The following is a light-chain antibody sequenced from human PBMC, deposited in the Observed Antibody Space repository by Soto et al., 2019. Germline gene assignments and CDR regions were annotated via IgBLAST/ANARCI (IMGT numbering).Light chain of an antibody. CDR1: QSFRSH. CDR2: GAS. J-gene: IGKJ1*01. Sequence: IVMTQSPATLSVSPGEGVTLSCRASQSFRSHLACYQQKPGHPPRLLIYGASARATGIPARFSGSGFGTEFTLTISSLQSEDFSVYYCQQYHYWWTFGQGTKVDIK. CDR3: QQYHYWWT. V-gene: IGKV3-15*01.